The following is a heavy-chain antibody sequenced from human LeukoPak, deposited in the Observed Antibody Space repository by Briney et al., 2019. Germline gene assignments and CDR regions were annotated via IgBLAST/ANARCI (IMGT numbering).Heavy chain of an antibody. J-gene: IGHJ4*02. D-gene: IGHD1-1*01. CDR2: IIPIFGTA. V-gene: IGHV1-69*13. Sequence: ASVKVSCKASGGTFSSYAISWVRQAPGQGLEWMGGIIPIFGTANYAQKFQGRVTITADESTSTAYMELSSLRSEDTAVYYCATGYSQRRGFDYWGQGTLVTVSS. CDR3: ATGYSQRRGFDY. CDR1: GGTFSSYA.